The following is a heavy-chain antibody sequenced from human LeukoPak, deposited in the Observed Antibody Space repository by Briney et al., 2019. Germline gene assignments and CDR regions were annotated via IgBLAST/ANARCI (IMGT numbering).Heavy chain of an antibody. Sequence: KTGGSLRLSCAASGFTFSSYSMNWVRQAPGKGLEWVSSISSSSSYIYYADSVKGRFTISRDNAKNSLYLQMNSLRAEDTAVYYCARARMTTVTTAFDYWGQGTLVTVSS. J-gene: IGHJ4*02. CDR1: GFTFSSYS. V-gene: IGHV3-21*01. D-gene: IGHD4-17*01. CDR3: ARARMTTVTTAFDY. CDR2: ISSSSSYI.